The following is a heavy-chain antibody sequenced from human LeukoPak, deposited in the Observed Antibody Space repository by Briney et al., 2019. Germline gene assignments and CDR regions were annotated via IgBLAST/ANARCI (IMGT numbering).Heavy chain of an antibody. D-gene: IGHD5-12*01. CDR1: GFTFSDYY. J-gene: IGHJ4*02. Sequence: KPGGSLRLSCAASGFTFSDYYMSWIRQAPGKGLEWVSYISGSSSYTNYADSVKGRFTISRDNAKNSMYLQMNSLRAEDTAVYYCARLIVATYVDFDCWGQGTLVTVSS. CDR3: ARLIVATYVDFDC. CDR2: ISGSSSYT. V-gene: IGHV3-11*03.